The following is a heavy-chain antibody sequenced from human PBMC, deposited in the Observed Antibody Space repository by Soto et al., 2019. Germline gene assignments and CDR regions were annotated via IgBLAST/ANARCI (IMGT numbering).Heavy chain of an antibody. Sequence: EVHLVESGGGLMQPGGSLRLSCAASGFTVSTYNMIWVRQAPVKGLEWVSVTYSGGSTQYADSVKGRFTVSRDNSKNTLYLQMSSLRDEDTAVYYCARKLSGAVQGWAYGMDVWGRGTPVTVSS. V-gene: IGHV3-53*02. CDR1: GFTVSTYN. CDR3: ARKLSGAVQGWAYGMDV. D-gene: IGHD1-26*01. CDR2: TYSGGST. J-gene: IGHJ6*02.